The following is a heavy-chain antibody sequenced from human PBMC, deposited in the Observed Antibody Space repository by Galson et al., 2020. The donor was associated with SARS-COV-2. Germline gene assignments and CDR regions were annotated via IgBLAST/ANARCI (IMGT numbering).Heavy chain of an antibody. J-gene: IGHJ3*02. CDR2: IYWDDDK. V-gene: IGHV2-5*02. CDR1: GFSLSTSGVG. CDR3: ARHTVTTLADI. Sequence: SGPTLVQPTHTLTLTCPFSGFSLSTSGVGVGWIRQPPGKALEWLALIYWDDDKRYSPSLKSRLTITKDTSKNQVVLTMTNMDPVDTATYYCARHTVTTLADIWGQGTMVTVSS. D-gene: IGHD4-17*01.